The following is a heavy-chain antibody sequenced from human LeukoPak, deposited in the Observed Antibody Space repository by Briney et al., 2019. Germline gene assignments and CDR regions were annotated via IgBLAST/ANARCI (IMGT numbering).Heavy chain of an antibody. J-gene: IGHJ4*02. CDR3: ARYYYDSSGYPYFDY. CDR1: GFTFSSYW. Sequence: GGCLRLSCAASGFTFSSYWMNWVRQAPGKGLEWVANIKKDGSDKNYLGSVKGRFTISRDNAKNSLYVQMNSLRVEDTAVYYCARYYYDSSGYPYFDYWGQGTLVTVSS. CDR2: IKKDGSDK. V-gene: IGHV3-7*03. D-gene: IGHD3-22*01.